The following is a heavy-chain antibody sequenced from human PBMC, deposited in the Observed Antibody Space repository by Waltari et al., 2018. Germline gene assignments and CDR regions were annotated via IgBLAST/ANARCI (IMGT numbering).Heavy chain of an antibody. J-gene: IGHJ4*02. V-gene: IGHV3-13*01. CDR1: GFTLRRYD. Sequence: EVQLVASGGGLVQPGGSMRLSCAASGFTLRRYDLYWVRQANGTGLEWVSTVSNDGDTYYAGSVKGRFTISRDNAKNSLYLQMNSLRAGDTAVYYCARGYCSGGACRAQIDYWGQGTLVTISS. CDR2: VSNDGDT. D-gene: IGHD2-15*01. CDR3: ARGYCSGGACRAQIDY.